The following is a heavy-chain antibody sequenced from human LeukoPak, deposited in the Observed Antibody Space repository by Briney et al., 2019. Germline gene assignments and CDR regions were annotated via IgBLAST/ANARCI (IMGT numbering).Heavy chain of an antibody. V-gene: IGHV3-23*01. CDR3: AKEDYSSRPDPDY. Sequence: GGSLRLSCAASGFTFGNYAMTWVRQAPGKGLEWVSSISGNGVTYYRDSVKGRFTISRDNSKNTLYLQMNSLRAEDTAVYYCAKEDYSSRPDPDYWGQGTLVTVSS. CDR1: GFTFGNYA. D-gene: IGHD6-13*01. J-gene: IGHJ4*02. CDR2: ISGNGVT.